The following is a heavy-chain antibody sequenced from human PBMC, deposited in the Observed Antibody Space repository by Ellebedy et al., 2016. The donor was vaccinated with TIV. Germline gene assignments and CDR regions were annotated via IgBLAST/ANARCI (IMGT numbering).Heavy chain of an antibody. CDR3: ARDSESAGFDP. CDR1: GYTFTSYG. D-gene: IGHD1-14*01. V-gene: IGHV1-18*01. J-gene: IGHJ5*02. Sequence: AASVKVSCKASGYTFTSYGISWVRQAPGQGLEWMGWISVYNGNTNYAQKLQGRVTMTTDTSTSTAYMDLRSLRSDDTAVYYCARDSESAGFDPWGQGTLVTVSS. CDR2: ISVYNGNT.